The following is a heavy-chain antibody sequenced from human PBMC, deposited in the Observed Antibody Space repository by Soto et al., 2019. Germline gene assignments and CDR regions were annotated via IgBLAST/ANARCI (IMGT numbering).Heavy chain of an antibody. Sequence: GSLRLSCAASGFTFSSYSMNWVRQAPGKGLEWVSSISSSSSYIYYADSVKGRFTISRDNAKNPLYLQMNSLRAEDTAVYYCARSGYCSGGSCQGFDYWGQGTLVTVSS. CDR1: GFTFSSYS. V-gene: IGHV3-21*01. D-gene: IGHD2-15*01. J-gene: IGHJ4*02. CDR2: ISSSSSYI. CDR3: ARSGYCSGGSCQGFDY.